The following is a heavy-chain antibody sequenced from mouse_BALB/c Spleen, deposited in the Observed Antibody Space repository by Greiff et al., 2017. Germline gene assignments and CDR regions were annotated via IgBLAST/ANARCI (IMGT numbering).Heavy chain of an antibody. CDR3: ARGDYDVRYAMDY. D-gene: IGHD2-4*01. V-gene: IGHV5-4*02. Sequence: EVKVVESGGGLVKPGGSLKLSCAASGFTFSDYYMYWVRQTSEKRLEWVATISDGGSYTYYPDSVKGRFTISRDNAKNNLYLQMSSLKSEDTAMYYCARGDYDVRYAMDYWGQGTSVTVSS. J-gene: IGHJ4*01. CDR2: ISDGGSYT. CDR1: GFTFSDYY.